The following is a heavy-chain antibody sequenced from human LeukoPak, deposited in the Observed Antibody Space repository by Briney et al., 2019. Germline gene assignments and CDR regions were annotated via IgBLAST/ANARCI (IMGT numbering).Heavy chain of an antibody. D-gene: IGHD6-19*01. CDR1: GGSISSYY. V-gene: IGHV4-59*08. Sequence: SETLSLTCTVSGGSISSYYWSWLRQPPGKGLEWIGYIYYSGSTNYNPSLKSRVTISVDTSKNQFSLKLSSVTAADTAVYYCARRSEYSSGWGYYFDYWGQGTLVTVSS. CDR2: IYYSGST. J-gene: IGHJ4*02. CDR3: ARRSEYSSGWGYYFDY.